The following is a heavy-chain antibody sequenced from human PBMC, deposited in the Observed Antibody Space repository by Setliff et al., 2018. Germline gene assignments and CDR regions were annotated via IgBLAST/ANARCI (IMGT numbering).Heavy chain of an antibody. Sequence: GGSLRLSCAASGFTFDDYVMSWVRQAPGKGLEWVSDINRNGGTNKYYADSVKGRFTISRDNSKNTVYLQMNSLRVEDTAVYFCAKDRHREGGIPKYFDYWGQGTLVTVSS. D-gene: IGHD2-21*01. CDR1: GFTFDDYV. CDR2: INRNGGTNK. J-gene: IGHJ4*02. V-gene: IGHV3-20*04. CDR3: AKDRHREGGIPKYFDY.